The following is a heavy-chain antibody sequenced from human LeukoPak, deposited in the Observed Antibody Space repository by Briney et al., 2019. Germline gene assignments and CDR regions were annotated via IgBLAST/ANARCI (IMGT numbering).Heavy chain of an antibody. CDR2: ISGSGGST. CDR1: GLTFSHDW. D-gene: IGHD4-17*01. CDR3: ARDPNGDYIGTFDM. Sequence: GGSLRLSCAASGLTFSHDWMSWVRQAPGKGLEWVSSISGSGGSTQYADSVQGRFAISRDNSKNTLYLQMNSLRVEDTAVYFCARDPNGDYIGTFDMWGRGTMVSVSS. V-gene: IGHV3-23*01. J-gene: IGHJ3*02.